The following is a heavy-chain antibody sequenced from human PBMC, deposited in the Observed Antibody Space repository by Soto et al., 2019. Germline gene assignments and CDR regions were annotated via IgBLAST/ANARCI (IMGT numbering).Heavy chain of an antibody. CDR2: IGTAGDT. CDR3: ARGSYCTIISCSPNGMDV. V-gene: IGHV3-13*01. Sequence: GGSLRLSCAASGFTFSSYDMHWVRQVTGKGLEWVSVIGTAGDTYYPGSVKGRFTISRENAKSSLYLQMKSLIVEDTAVYHCARGSYCTIISCSPNGMDVGGQGTTVTVS. D-gene: IGHD2-2*01. J-gene: IGHJ6*02. CDR1: GFTFSSYD.